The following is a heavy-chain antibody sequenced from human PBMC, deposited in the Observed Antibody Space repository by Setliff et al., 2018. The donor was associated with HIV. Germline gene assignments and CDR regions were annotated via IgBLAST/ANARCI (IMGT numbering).Heavy chain of an antibody. CDR2: INHSGFT. V-gene: IGHV4-34*01. D-gene: IGHD3-10*01. J-gene: IGHJ4*02. Sequence: SETLSLTCAVYGGSFSGYYWSWIRQPPGKGLEWIGEINHSGFTIYNPSLKSRVTLSLDTSKNQFSLKLSSVTAADTAVYFCVRRVSHGSQPSYFDYWGQGTLVTAPQ. CDR1: GGSFSGYY. CDR3: VRRVSHGSQPSYFDY.